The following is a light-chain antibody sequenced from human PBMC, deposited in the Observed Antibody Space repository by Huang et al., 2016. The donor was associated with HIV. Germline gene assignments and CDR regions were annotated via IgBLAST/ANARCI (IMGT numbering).Light chain of an antibody. J-gene: IGKJ1*01. CDR3: QQSYSTPRT. CDR1: QTISTY. Sequence: DIQMTQSPSSLSASVGDRGTITCRASQTISTYVNWYQQRPGKAPKLLIYDASTLQSGVPSRFSGSGSGTDFALSIGSLQPEDFATYFCQQSYSTPRTFGQGTRVEIK. CDR2: DAS. V-gene: IGKV1-39*01.